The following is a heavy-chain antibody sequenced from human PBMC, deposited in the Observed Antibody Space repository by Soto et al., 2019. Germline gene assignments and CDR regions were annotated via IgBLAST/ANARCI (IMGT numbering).Heavy chain of an antibody. D-gene: IGHD2-2*01. CDR1: GFTFSSYA. CDR3: AREGSIIIPAVSDF. J-gene: IGHJ4*02. CDR2: ISGSGGST. V-gene: IGHV3-23*01. Sequence: GGSLRLSCAASGFTFSSYAMSWVRQAPGKGLEWVSAISGSGGSTYYADSVKGRFTISRDNSKNTLYLQMSTLRAEDTAVYYCAREGSIIIPAVSDFWGQGTLVTVSS.